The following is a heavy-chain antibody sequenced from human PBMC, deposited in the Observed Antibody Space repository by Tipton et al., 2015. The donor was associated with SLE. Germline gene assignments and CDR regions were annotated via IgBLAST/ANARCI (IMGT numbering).Heavy chain of an antibody. Sequence: TLSLTCTVSGGSISSHYWSWIRQPPGKGLEWIGYIYYSGSTNYNPSLKSRVTISVDTSKNQFSLKLSSVTAADTAVYYCARGITIFDYWGQGTLVTVSS. V-gene: IGHV4-59*11. CDR3: ARGITIFDY. J-gene: IGHJ4*02. CDR1: GGSISSHY. D-gene: IGHD3-3*01. CDR2: IYYSGST.